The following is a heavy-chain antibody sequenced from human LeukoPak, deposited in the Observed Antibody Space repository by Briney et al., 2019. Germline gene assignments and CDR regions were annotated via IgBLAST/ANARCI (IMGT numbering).Heavy chain of an antibody. CDR2: ISAYNGNT. J-gene: IGHJ4*01. V-gene: IGHV1-18*01. CDR3: ARGITIVRGDYYFEN. CDR1: RDTSTIYG. Sequence: ASVKVSRKHSRDTSTIYGMSCVRQAPGQGLEWMGWISAYNGNTNYAQKLQGRVTMTTDTSTSTAYVELRSLRSDDTAVYYCARGITIVRGDYYFENSGPGALGTVSS. D-gene: IGHD3-10*01.